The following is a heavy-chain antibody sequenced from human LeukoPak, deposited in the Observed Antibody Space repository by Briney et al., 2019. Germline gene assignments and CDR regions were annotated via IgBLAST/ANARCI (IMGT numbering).Heavy chain of an antibody. Sequence: SETLSLTCTVSGGSISSGSYYWSWIRQPAGKGLEWIGRIYTSGSTNYNPSLKSRVTISVDTSKNQFSLKLSSVTAADAAVYYCARDHDYPDPWGQGTLVTVSS. D-gene: IGHD4-11*01. CDR3: ARDHDYPDP. V-gene: IGHV4-61*02. CDR2: IYTSGST. J-gene: IGHJ5*02. CDR1: GGSISSGSYY.